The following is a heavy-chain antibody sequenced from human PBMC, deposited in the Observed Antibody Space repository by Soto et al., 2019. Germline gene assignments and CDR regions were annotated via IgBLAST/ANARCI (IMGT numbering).Heavy chain of an antibody. CDR2: MNPNSGNT. V-gene: IGHV1-8*01. CDR3: ARDGDFWSGYSSNWFDP. CDR1: GYTFTSYD. J-gene: IGHJ5*02. D-gene: IGHD3-3*01. Sequence: ASVKVSCKASGYTFTSYDINWVRQATGQGLEWMGWMNPNSGNTGYAQKFQGRVTMTRNTSISTAYMELRSLRSDDTAVYYCARDGDFWSGYSSNWFDPWGQGTLVTVSS.